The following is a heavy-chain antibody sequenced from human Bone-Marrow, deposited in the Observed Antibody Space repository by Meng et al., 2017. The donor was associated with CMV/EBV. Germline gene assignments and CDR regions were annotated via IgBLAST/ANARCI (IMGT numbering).Heavy chain of an antibody. D-gene: IGHD5-24*01. V-gene: IGHV3-7*03. Sequence: LRLSCAASGFTFSSYWMSWVRQAPGKGLKWVANIKQDGSEKYYVDSVKGRFTISRDNAKNSLYLQMNSLRAEDTAVYYCAKGLEMADPWGQGTLVTVSS. CDR3: AKGLEMADP. J-gene: IGHJ5*02. CDR1: GFTFSSYW. CDR2: IKQDGSEK.